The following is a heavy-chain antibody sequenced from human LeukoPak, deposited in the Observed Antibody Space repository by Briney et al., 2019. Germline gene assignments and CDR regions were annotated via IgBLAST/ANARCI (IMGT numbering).Heavy chain of an antibody. D-gene: IGHD4-23*01. CDR2: IYSGGST. CDR3: AREPLGGNVLDY. CDR1: GFTVSSNY. Sequence: GGSLRLSCAASGFTVSSNYMSWVRQAPEKGLEWVSVIYSGGSTYYADSVKGRFTISRDNSKNTLYLQMNSLRAEDTAVYYCAREPLGGNVLDYWGQGTLVTVSS. J-gene: IGHJ4*02. V-gene: IGHV3-66*01.